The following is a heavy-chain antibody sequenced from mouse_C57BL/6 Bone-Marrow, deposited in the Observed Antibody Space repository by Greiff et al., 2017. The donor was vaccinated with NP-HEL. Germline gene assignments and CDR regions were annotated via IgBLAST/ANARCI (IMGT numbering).Heavy chain of an antibody. CDR2: IYPGSGST. CDR1: GYTFTSYW. V-gene: IGHV1-55*01. Sequence: QVQLQQPGAELVKPGASVKMSCKASGYTFTSYWITWVKQRPGQGLEWIGDIYPGSGSTNYNEKFKSKATLTVYTSSSTAYMQLSSLTSEDSAVYDCARRAYGSSRFAYWGQGTLVTVSA. J-gene: IGHJ3*01. CDR3: ARRAYGSSRFAY. D-gene: IGHD1-1*01.